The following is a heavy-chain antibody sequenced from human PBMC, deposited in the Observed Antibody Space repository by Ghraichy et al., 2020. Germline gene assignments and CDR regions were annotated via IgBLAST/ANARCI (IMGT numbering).Heavy chain of an antibody. D-gene: IGHD5-18*01. CDR2: SSGSSSSI. J-gene: IGHJ4*02. Sequence: WGGQAPGKGLEWVSYSSGSSSSIYYADSVKGRFTISRDNAKNSLYLQMNSLTDADTAVYYCARALHPPAMGYGVGYWGQGTLVTVSS. CDR3: ARALHPPAMGYGVGY. V-gene: IGHV3-48*02.